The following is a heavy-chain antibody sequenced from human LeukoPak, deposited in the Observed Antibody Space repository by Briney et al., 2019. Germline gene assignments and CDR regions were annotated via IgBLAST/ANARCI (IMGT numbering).Heavy chain of an antibody. CDR2: INPNSGGT. J-gene: IGHJ4*02. Sequence: ASVTVSCKASGYTFTGYYMHWVRQAPGQGLEWMGWINPNSGGTNYAQKFQGRVTMTRDTSISTAYMELSRLRSDDTAVYYCARDRVAVAGNTLGYWGQGTLVTVSS. CDR3: ARDRVAVAGNTLGY. V-gene: IGHV1-2*02. D-gene: IGHD6-19*01. CDR1: GYTFTGYY.